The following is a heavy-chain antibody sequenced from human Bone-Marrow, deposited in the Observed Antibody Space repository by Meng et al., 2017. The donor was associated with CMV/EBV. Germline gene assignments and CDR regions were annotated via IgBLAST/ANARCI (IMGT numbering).Heavy chain of an antibody. J-gene: IGHJ4*02. CDR3: ARNIAAADFDY. V-gene: IGHV4-39*07. CDR2: IYYSGST. D-gene: IGHD6-13*01. CDR1: GGSISSSSYY. Sequence: GSLRLSCTVSGGSISSSSYYWGWIRQPPGKGLEWIGSIYYSGSTYYNPSLKSRVTISVDTSKNQFSLKLSSVTAADTAAYYCARNIAAADFDYWGQGKLVTVSS.